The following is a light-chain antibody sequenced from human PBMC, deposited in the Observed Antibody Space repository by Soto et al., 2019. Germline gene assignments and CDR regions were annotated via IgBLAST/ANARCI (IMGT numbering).Light chain of an antibody. CDR1: QSVSNN. CDR3: QQHNNWPPIT. Sequence: EIVMTHSKATLSVSPGERVTLSCSASQSVSNNLVWYQQKPGQAPRLLMYGSSIRATGIPARFSGSGSGTEFTLTISSLQSEDFAVYYCQQHNNWPPITFGQGTRLEI. CDR2: GSS. V-gene: IGKV3-15*01. J-gene: IGKJ5*01.